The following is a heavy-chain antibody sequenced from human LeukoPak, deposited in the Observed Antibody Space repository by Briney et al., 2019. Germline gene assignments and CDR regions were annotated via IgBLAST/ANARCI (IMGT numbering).Heavy chain of an antibody. V-gene: IGHV4-31*02. D-gene: IGHD7-27*01. CDR2: IYYSGST. Sequence: LRLSCAASGFTFSSTSMSWIRQHPGKGLEWIGYIYYSGSTYYNPSLKSRVTISVDTSKNQFSLKLSSVTAADTAVYYCARAAWGYFDYWGQGTLVTVSS. J-gene: IGHJ4*02. CDR1: GFTFSSTS. CDR3: ARAAWGYFDY.